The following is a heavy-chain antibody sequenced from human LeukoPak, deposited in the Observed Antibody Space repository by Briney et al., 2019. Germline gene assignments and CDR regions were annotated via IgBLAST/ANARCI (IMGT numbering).Heavy chain of an antibody. V-gene: IGHV3-53*01. CDR3: ARGSGWYKAVDY. D-gene: IGHD6-19*01. CDR2: IYSGGST. Sequence: GGSLRLSCAASGFTVSSNYMSWVRQAPGKGLEWVSVIYSGGSTYYAGCVKGRFTISRDNSKNTLYLQMNSLRAEDTAVYYCARGSGWYKAVDYWGQGTLVTVSS. CDR1: GFTVSSNY. J-gene: IGHJ4*02.